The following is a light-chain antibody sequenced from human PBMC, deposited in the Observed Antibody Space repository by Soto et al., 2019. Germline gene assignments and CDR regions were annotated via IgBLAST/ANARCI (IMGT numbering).Light chain of an antibody. J-gene: IGKJ1*01. CDR1: QSVRSN. Sequence: EIVMTQSPATLSVSPGERATLSCRASQSVRSNLAWYQQKPGQAPRLLIYGASTRATGIPARFSGSGSGTEFTLTIRSLQSEDFAVYYCQQYNNWRAFGQGTKVEIK. V-gene: IGKV3-15*01. CDR2: GAS. CDR3: QQYNNWRA.